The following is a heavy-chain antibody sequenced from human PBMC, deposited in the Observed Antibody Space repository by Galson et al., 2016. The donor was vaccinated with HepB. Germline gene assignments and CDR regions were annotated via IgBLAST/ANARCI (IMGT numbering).Heavy chain of an antibody. V-gene: IGHV6-1*01. J-gene: IGHJ4*02. D-gene: IGHD6-25*01. Sequence: AISGDSVSSNSAAWNWIRQSPSGGLEWLGRTYYRSKWYNDYAESVKSRITINPDTSKNQFSLQLHSVTPDDTAFYYCAGEGASGYALDYWGQGTLVTVSS. CDR1: GDSVSSNSAA. CDR3: AGEGASGYALDY. CDR2: TYYRSKWYN.